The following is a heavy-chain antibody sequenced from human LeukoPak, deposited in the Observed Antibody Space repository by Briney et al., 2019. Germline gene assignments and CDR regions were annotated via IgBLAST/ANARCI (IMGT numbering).Heavy chain of an antibody. Sequence: SETLSLTCTVSGDSISRSTYYWAWIRQPPGKGLEWIGSVYYGRSPYFNPSLKSRVAISVDTSKNQFSLKLSSVTAADTAVYYCARGSKAAPGTFDYWGQGTLVTVSS. CDR2: VYYGRSP. CDR3: ARGSKAAPGTFDY. CDR1: GDSISRSTYY. J-gene: IGHJ4*02. V-gene: IGHV4-39*07. D-gene: IGHD6-13*01.